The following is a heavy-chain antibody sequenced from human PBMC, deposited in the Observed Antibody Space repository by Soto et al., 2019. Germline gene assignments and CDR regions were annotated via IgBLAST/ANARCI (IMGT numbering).Heavy chain of an antibody. Sequence: GSLRLSCAASGFTFSSYAMHWVRQAPGKGLEYDSAISSNGGSTYYANSVKGRFTISRDNSKNTLYLQMGSLRAEDMAVYYCARMDYYYYYYMDVWGKGTTVTVSS. CDR1: GFTFSSYA. J-gene: IGHJ6*03. CDR2: ISSNGGST. CDR3: ARMDYYYYYYMDV. V-gene: IGHV3-64*01.